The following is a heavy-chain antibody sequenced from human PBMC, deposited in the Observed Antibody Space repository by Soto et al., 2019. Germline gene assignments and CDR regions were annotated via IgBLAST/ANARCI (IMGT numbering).Heavy chain of an antibody. J-gene: IGHJ4*01. V-gene: IGHV5-51*01. CDR1: GYIFTNYW. D-gene: IGHD2-21*01. CDR3: ARIANIFDFDT. CDR2: IYPGDSDT. Sequence: GESLKISCQVSGYIFTNYWIGWVRQMPGKGLEWMGIIYPGDSDTRYSPSFQGQVTISADKSISTAYLQWSSLKASDTAMYYCARIANIFDFDTWGHGPLVNLSS.